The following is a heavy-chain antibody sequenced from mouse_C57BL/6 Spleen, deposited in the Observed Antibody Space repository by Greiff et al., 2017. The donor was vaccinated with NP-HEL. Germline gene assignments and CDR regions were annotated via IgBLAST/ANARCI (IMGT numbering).Heavy chain of an antibody. D-gene: IGHD2-4*01. J-gene: IGHJ3*01. Sequence: DVHLVESGGGLVKPGGSLKLSCAASGFTFSDYGMHWVRQAPEKGLEWVAYISSGSSTIYYADTVKGRFTISRDNAKNTLFLQMTSLRSEDTAMYYCARPYYDCDGAYWGQGTLVTVSA. V-gene: IGHV5-17*01. CDR2: ISSGSSTI. CDR1: GFTFSDYG. CDR3: ARPYYDCDGAY.